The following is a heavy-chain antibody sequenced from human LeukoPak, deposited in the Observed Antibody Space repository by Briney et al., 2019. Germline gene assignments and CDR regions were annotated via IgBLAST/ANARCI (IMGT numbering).Heavy chain of an antibody. J-gene: IGHJ4*02. Sequence: GGSLRLSCAASGFTFSSYAMSWVRQAPGKGLEWVSAISGSGGSTYYADSVKGRFTISRDNSKNTLYLQMNSLRAEDTAVYYCARDPLDSSGYYRGPGDYWGQGTLVTVSS. V-gene: IGHV3-23*01. D-gene: IGHD3-22*01. CDR1: GFTFSSYA. CDR3: ARDPLDSSGYYRGPGDY. CDR2: ISGSGGST.